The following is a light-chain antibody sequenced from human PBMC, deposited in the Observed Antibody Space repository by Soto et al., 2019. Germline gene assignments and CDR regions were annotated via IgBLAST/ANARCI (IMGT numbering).Light chain of an antibody. CDR2: RSD. Sequence: QSVLSQPPSASGTPGQRVTIPCSGSSSNIGSHHVNWYQHLPGTAPKLLIYRSDQRPSGVPDRFTGSKSGTSASLAISGLRSEDEAVYYCSSYGGFNNVLFGGGTKLTVL. V-gene: IGLV1-47*01. J-gene: IGLJ2*01. CDR3: SSYGGFNNVL. CDR1: SSNIGSHH.